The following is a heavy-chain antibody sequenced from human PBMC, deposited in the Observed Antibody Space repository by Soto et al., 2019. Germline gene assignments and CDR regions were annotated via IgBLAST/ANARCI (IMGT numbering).Heavy chain of an antibody. V-gene: IGHV1-18*01. CDR3: ARREVGTTLDFDY. D-gene: IGHD1-26*01. J-gene: IGHJ4*02. Sequence: QVQLVQSGAEVKKPGASVKVSCKASGYTFSSYGISWVRQAPGQGREWMVWISAYNGNTKYAQKRQGRATMTTDTTTSTASMELRSLRSDDTAVYYCARREVGTTLDFDYWGQGTLVTVSS. CDR2: ISAYNGNT. CDR1: GYTFSSYG.